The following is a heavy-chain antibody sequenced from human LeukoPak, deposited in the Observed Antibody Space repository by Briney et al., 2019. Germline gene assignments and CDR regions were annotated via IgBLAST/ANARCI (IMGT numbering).Heavy chain of an antibody. D-gene: IGHD7-27*01. Sequence: GGSLRLSCAASGFTSSNYAMSWVRQAPGKGLEWVSSISGGGDSTNYAESVKGRFTISRDNSKNTLFLQMNSLTAEDTAIYYCAKDPLNWGTIYFDYWGQGTLVAVSS. V-gene: IGHV3-23*01. CDR1: GFTSSNYA. CDR2: ISGGGDST. CDR3: AKDPLNWGTIYFDY. J-gene: IGHJ4*02.